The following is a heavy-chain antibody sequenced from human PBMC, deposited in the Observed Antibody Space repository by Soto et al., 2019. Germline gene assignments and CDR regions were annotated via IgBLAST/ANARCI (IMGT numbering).Heavy chain of an antibody. CDR3: AREAMPDEIGYDFWSGYAPAGYYGMDV. Sequence: GGSLRLSCAASGFTFSSYAMSWVRQAPGKGLEWVSAISGSGGSTYYADSVKGRFTISRDNSKNTLYLQMNSLRAEDTAVYYCAREAMPDEIGYDFWSGYAPAGYYGMDVWGQGTTVTVSS. J-gene: IGHJ6*02. D-gene: IGHD3-3*01. CDR1: GFTFSSYA. CDR2: ISGSGGST. V-gene: IGHV3-23*01.